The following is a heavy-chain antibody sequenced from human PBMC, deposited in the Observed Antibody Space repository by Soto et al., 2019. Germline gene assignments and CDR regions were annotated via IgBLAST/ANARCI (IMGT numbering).Heavy chain of an antibody. CDR3: AGRYVLEVAQYGNWFDS. J-gene: IGHJ5*01. CDR1: GVTSVSSP. Sequence: SSLMIPFKASGVTSVSSPINWVRQSPGQGLEWLGGLIPLFGTTPTEQQVQGRLTITADESTSTTYMELSSRRSEDTAVFCCAGRYVLEVAQYGNWFDSWGQGTLVTVSS. CDR2: LIPLFGTT. V-gene: IGHV1-69*13. D-gene: IGHD3-16*01.